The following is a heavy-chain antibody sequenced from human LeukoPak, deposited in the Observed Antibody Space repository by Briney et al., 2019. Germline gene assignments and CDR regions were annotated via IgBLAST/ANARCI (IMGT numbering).Heavy chain of an antibody. D-gene: IGHD2-2*01. J-gene: IGHJ4*02. CDR1: GGSISSYY. Sequence: SETLSLTCTVSGGSISSYYWSWIRQPPAKGLEWIGCISYSGSTNYSPSLKSRVTISPDTSRNKFSLKLNSVTAADTAVYYCARAQVVVTSWSLDYWGQGTLVTVSS. V-gene: IGHV4-59*01. CDR2: ISYSGST. CDR3: ARAQVVVTSWSLDY.